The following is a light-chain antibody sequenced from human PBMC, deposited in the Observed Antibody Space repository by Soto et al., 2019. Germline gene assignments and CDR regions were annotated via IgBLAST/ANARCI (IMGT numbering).Light chain of an antibody. CDR3: CSYRGSYTWV. J-gene: IGLJ3*02. V-gene: IGLV2-11*01. CDR1: SSDVGGYNY. Sequence: QSALTQPRSVSGSPGQSVTISCTGTSSDVGGYNYVSWYQQYPGKAPKFIIYDVNKRPSGVPDRFSGSKSGNTASLTISGLRAEDEADYYCCSYRGSYTWVFGGGTKLTVL. CDR2: DVN.